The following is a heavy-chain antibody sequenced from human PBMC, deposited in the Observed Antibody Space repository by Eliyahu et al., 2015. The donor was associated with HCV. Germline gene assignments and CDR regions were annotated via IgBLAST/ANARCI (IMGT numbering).Heavy chain of an antibody. D-gene: IGHD3-10*01. V-gene: IGHV4-4*07. CDR1: GGSISSYY. CDR3: ARVGRGFGELPSLRYYYYMDV. J-gene: IGHJ6*03. Sequence: QVQLQESGPGLVKPSETLSLTCTVSGGSISSYYWXWIRQPAGKGLEWIGRIYSRWGPHYHPSLKSRVTMSVDTSKNQFSLKLSSVTAADTAVYYCARVGRGFGELPSLRYYYYMDVWGKGTTVTVSS. CDR2: IYSRWGP.